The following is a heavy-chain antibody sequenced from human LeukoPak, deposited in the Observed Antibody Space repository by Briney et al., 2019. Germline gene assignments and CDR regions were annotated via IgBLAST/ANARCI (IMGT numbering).Heavy chain of an antibody. CDR2: IYTSGST. V-gene: IGHV4-4*07. CDR1: GGSISSYY. J-gene: IGHJ5*02. Sequence: KPSETLSLTCTVSGGSISSYYWSWIRQPAGKGLGCIGRIYTSGSTNYNPSLKSRVTMSVDTSKNQFSLKLSSVTAADTAVYYCAREETYYYGSGSQMYNWFDPWGQGTLVTVSS. CDR3: AREETYYYGSGSQMYNWFDP. D-gene: IGHD3-10*01.